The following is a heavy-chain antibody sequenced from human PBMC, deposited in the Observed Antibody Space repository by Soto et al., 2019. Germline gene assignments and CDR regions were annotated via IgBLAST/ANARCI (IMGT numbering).Heavy chain of an antibody. J-gene: IGHJ5*02. Sequence: PSEPLSLTCTVSGGSISRYYWSWIRQPPGKGLEWIGYIYYSGSTNYNPSLKSRVTISVDTSKNQFSLKLSSVTAADTAVYYCARVPDRWGQGTLVTVSS. CDR1: GGSISRYY. CDR3: ARVPDR. V-gene: IGHV4-59*12. CDR2: IYYSGST. D-gene: IGHD2-2*01.